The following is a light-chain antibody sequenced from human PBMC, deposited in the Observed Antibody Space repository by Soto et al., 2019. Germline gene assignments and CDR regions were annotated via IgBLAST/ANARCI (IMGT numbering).Light chain of an antibody. CDR2: QAS. V-gene: IGKV1-5*03. Sequence: DIQMTQSPSTLSASVGDRVTITCRASQSISSWLAWFQQKPGKAPKLLIYQASSFEGGVPSRFSGSGSGTEFTLTISTLQPDDFATYYCQQYNSYPWTFGQGTKVEIK. CDR1: QSISSW. CDR3: QQYNSYPWT. J-gene: IGKJ1*01.